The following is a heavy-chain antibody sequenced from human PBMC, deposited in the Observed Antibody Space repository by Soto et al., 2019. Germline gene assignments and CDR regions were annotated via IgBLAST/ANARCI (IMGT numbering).Heavy chain of an antibody. CDR3: ARVRSDPTVTIDFGGYYYYYMDV. D-gene: IGHD4-4*01. Sequence: ASVKLSCKASGYTFTSYYMHWVRQAPGQGLEWMGIINPSGGSTSYAQKFQGRVTMTRDTSTSTVYMELSSLRSEDTAVYYCARVRSDPTVTIDFGGYYYYYMDVWGKGTTVTVSS. CDR2: INPSGGST. J-gene: IGHJ6*03. CDR1: GYTFTSYY. V-gene: IGHV1-46*01.